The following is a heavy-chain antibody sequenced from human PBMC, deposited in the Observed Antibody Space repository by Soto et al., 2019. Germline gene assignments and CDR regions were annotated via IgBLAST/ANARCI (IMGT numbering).Heavy chain of an antibody. CDR2: IYYSGST. Sequence: QVQLQESGPGLVKPSETLSLTCTVSGGSISSYYWSWIRQPPGKGLEWIGYIYYSGSTNYNPSLKSRVTISVDTSKNQFSLKLSSVTAADTAVYYCARGDIVVVTPQFDYWGQGTLVTVSS. J-gene: IGHJ4*02. D-gene: IGHD2-21*02. CDR3: ARGDIVVVTPQFDY. V-gene: IGHV4-59*01. CDR1: GGSISSYY.